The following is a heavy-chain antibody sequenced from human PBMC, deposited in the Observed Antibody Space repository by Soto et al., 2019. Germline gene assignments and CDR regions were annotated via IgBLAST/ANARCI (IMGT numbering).Heavy chain of an antibody. D-gene: IGHD6-6*01. Sequence: GGSLRLSCAASGFTFSSYAMSWVRQAPGKGLEWVSVFSGSGTVTHYANSVKGRFTISRDNPRNTLYLQMNSLRGDDTAVYYCARDVAVRRLDHWGQGTLVTVSS. CDR2: FSGSGTVT. V-gene: IGHV3-23*01. CDR1: GFTFSSYA. CDR3: ARDVAVRRLDH. J-gene: IGHJ4*02.